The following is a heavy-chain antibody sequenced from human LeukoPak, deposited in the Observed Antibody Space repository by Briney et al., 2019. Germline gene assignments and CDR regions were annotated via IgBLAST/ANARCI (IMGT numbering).Heavy chain of an antibody. CDR2: IDEGDGTT. V-gene: IGHV3-23*01. Sequence: GSLRLSSAASGFTFSSHGMNWVRPAPGKGLEWVSSIDEGDGTTHYADSVKGRFTISRDDSKNTLYLQLNSLRVEDTAVYYCAKQWLVGSWGQGTLVTVSS. CDR3: AKQWLVGS. D-gene: IGHD6-19*01. CDR1: GFTFSSHG. J-gene: IGHJ4*02.